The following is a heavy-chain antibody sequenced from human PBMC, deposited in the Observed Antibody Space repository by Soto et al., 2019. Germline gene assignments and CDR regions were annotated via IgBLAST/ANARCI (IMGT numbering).Heavy chain of an antibody. CDR3: ARVDPVSSNNYYYYGMDV. V-gene: IGHV4-59*01. CDR2: IYYIGNT. D-gene: IGHD1-20*01. J-gene: IGHJ6*02. Sequence: PSETLSLTCTVSGVSMSSYYWSWIRQPPGKGLEWIGYIYYIGNTNYNPSLKSRVTILVDTSKNQFSLKLSSVTAADTAVYYCARVDPVSSNNYYYYGMDVWGQGTTVTVSS. CDR1: GVSMSSYY.